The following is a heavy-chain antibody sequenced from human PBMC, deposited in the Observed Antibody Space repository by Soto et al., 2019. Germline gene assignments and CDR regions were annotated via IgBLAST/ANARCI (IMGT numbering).Heavy chain of an antibody. D-gene: IGHD2-15*01. V-gene: IGHV3-23*01. CDR2: ISVSGGST. Sequence: EGRGGKLSRSGRSWDRQAPGKGLEWVSAISVSGGSTYYADSVKGRFTISRDNSKNTLYLQMNSLRAEDTSVYDGAKEFGRAWFDPWVKGTLVIVTS. CDR1: GGKLSRSG. CDR3: AKEFGRAWFDP. J-gene: IGHJ5*02.